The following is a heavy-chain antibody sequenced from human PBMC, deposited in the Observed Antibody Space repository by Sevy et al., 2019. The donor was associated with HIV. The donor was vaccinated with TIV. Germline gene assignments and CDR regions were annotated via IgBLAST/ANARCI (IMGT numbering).Heavy chain of an antibody. CDR1: GFTYGTHS. V-gene: IGHV3-48*01. Sequence: GGSLRLSCAASGFTYGTHSMNWVRQAPGKGLEWVSYISGGSRTIYYADSVKGRFTISTDNDKNSLSLQMNSLRVEDTAVYYCARDGRRGYDMDVWGQGTTVTVSS. D-gene: IGHD3-10*01. J-gene: IGHJ6*02. CDR2: ISGGSRTI. CDR3: ARDGRRGYDMDV.